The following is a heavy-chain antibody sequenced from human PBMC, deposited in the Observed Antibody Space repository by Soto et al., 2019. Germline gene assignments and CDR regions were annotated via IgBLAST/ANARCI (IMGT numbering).Heavy chain of an antibody. CDR1: GYSFTSYW. CDR3: ARLPTTRLPGSWSVDYFDY. D-gene: IGHD6-19*01. J-gene: IGHJ4*02. Sequence: GESLKISCKGSGYSFTSYWIGWVRQMPGKGLEWMGIIYPGDSDTRYSPSFQGQVTISADKSISTAYLQWSSLKASDPAMYYCARLPTTRLPGSWSVDYFDYWGQGTLVTVSS. V-gene: IGHV5-51*01. CDR2: IYPGDSDT.